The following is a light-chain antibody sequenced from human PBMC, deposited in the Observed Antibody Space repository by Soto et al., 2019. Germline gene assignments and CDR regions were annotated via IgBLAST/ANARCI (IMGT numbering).Light chain of an antibody. CDR2: GAS. J-gene: IGKJ5*01. V-gene: IGKV3-20*01. Sequence: EIVLTQSPGTLYLSPGERATLSCRASQSVNTNYLAWYQQKSGQAPRLLIYGASSRATGIPDRFSGSGSGTDFTLTISRLEPEDFAAYFFQQYGSSPITCGQGTRLEIK. CDR1: QSVNTNY. CDR3: QQYGSSPIT.